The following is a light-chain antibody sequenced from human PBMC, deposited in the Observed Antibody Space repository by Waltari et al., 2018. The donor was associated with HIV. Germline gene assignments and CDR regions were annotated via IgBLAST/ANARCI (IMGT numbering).Light chain of an antibody. CDR2: EAS. J-gene: IGLJ2*01. V-gene: IGLV2-23*01. CDR3: CAYAGSTTYVI. CDR1: SSDVGGYTL. Sequence: QSALTQPASVSGSPGPSIPISCTATSSDVGGYTLVSWYQQHPGKAPKLMIYEASKRPSGVSNRFSDSKSGNTASLTISGLQAEDEADYYCCAYAGSTTYVIFGGGTKLTVL.